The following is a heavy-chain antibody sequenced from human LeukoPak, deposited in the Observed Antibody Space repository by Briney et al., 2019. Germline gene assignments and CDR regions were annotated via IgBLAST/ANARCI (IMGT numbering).Heavy chain of an antibody. D-gene: IGHD5-12*01. CDR2: IYYSGST. Sequence: PSETLSLTCTVSGDSISSGGNYWSWLRQHPGKGLEWIGYIYYSGSTYYNPSLKSRLTISVDTSKNHFSLKLSSATAADTAMYYCARWGNSGYASGYFDYWGQGTLVTVSS. CDR3: ARWGNSGYASGYFDY. CDR1: GDSISSGGNY. V-gene: IGHV4-31*03. J-gene: IGHJ4*02.